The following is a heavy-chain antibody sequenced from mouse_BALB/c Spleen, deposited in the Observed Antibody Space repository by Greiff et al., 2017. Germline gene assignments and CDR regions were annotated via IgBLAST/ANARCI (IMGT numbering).Heavy chain of an antibody. D-gene: IGHD2-3*01. V-gene: IGHV1-63*02. CDR3: ASRKRGWLLSWFAY. CDR1: GYTFTNYW. Sequence: QVQLQQSGAELVRPGTSVKISCKASGYTFTNYWLGWVKQRPGHGLEWIGDIYPGGGYTNYNEKFKGKATLTADTSSSTAYMQLSSLTSEDSAVYFCASRKRGWLLSWFAYWGQGTLVTVSA. J-gene: IGHJ3*01. CDR2: IYPGGGYT.